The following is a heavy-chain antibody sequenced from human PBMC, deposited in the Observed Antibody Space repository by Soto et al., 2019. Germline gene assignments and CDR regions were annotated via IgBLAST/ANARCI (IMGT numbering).Heavy chain of an antibody. J-gene: IGHJ6*02. V-gene: IGHV3-53*01. Sequence: GGSLRLSCAASGFTVSSNYMSWVRQAPGKGLEWVSVIYSGGSTYYADSVKGRFTISRDNSKNTLYLQMNSLRAEDTAVYYCARDRNWNQADDYYYYGMDVWGQGTTVTVSS. CDR2: IYSGGST. D-gene: IGHD1-1*01. CDR3: ARDRNWNQADDYYYYGMDV. CDR1: GFTVSSNY.